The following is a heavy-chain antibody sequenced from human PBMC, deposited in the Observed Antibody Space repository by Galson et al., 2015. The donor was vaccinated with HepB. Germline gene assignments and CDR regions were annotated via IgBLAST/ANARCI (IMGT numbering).Heavy chain of an antibody. J-gene: IGHJ5*02. CDR2: INQDGSEK. CDR1: QLVLGDYW. CDR3: ARDARHRPILFDP. Sequence: SLRLSCADSQLVLGDYWMSWVRQAPGRGLEWVACINQDGSEKNYVDSVKGRFTISRDNARNSLFLQMNTLRVGDTAVYYCARDARHRPILFDPWGQGTLVTVSS. D-gene: IGHD3-3*01. V-gene: IGHV3-7*03.